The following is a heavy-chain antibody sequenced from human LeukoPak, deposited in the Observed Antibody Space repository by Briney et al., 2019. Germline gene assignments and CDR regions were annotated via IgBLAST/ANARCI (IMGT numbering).Heavy chain of an antibody. CDR2: MYLSGTT. D-gene: IGHD3-22*01. V-gene: IGHV4-4*02. J-gene: IGHJ4*02. CDR3: AGLVGRYSSGLYYYYFDY. Sequence: SSGTLSLACTVSGDSINSLDLWSWVRQPPGKGLEWIGEMYLSGTTHSNPSVKSRVTISIDKSKNQFFLNLSSVTAADTAVYYCAGLVGRYSSGLYYYYFDYWGQGTLVTVSS. CDR1: GDSINSLDL.